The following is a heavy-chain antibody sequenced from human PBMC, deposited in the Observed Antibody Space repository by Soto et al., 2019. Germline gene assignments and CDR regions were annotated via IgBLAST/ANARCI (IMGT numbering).Heavy chain of an antibody. J-gene: IGHJ5*02. Sequence: PSETLSLTCTVSGGSISSYYWSWIRQPPGKGLEWLGYIYYSGSTNYNPSLKSRVTISVDTSKNQFSLKLSSVTAADTAVYYCARGGRDGYNYVGWFDPWGQGTLVTVSS. CDR3: ARGGRDGYNYVGWFDP. V-gene: IGHV4-59*01. CDR1: GGSISSYY. D-gene: IGHD5-12*01. CDR2: IYYSGST.